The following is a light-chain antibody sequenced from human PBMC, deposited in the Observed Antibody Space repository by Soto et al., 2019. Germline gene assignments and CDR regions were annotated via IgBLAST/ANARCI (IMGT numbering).Light chain of an antibody. CDR3: QARDSSIVV. CDR2: QDT. V-gene: IGLV3-1*01. CDR1: KLGDKY. J-gene: IGLJ2*01. Sequence: SYELTQPPSVSVSPGQTASITCSGDKLGDKYACWYQQKPGQSPVLVIYQDTKRPSGIPERFSGSNSGNTATLTISGTQALDGADYYCQARDSSIVVFGGGTKLTVL.